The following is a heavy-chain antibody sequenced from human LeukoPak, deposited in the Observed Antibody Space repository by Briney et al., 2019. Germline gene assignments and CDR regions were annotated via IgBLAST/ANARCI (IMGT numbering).Heavy chain of an antibody. D-gene: IGHD6-13*01. V-gene: IGHV4-39*01. J-gene: IGHJ4*02. CDR2: TYYSGST. CDR3: ARRKAAGAPGKYYFDY. Sequence: PSETLSLTCTVSGGSLTSSSSYWGWLRQPPGTGLEGFGSTYYSGSTYENSSLRSRITISVPTSKTPFILKLSSVTAAPSAVYYCARRKAAGAPGKYYFDYWGEGTLVTVSS. CDR1: GGSLTSSSSY.